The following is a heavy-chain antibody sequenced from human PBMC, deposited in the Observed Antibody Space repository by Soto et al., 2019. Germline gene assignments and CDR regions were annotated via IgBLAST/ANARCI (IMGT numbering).Heavy chain of an antibody. Sequence: QVQLVESGGGVVQPGRSLRLSCAASGFTFNNYGMYWVRQAPGTGLELVAVIWYDGSNQYYAGSVKGRFTISRDNSKNTLYLQMNSLRVEDTAVYYCASACSGGSHCYYYGMDVWGQGTTVTVSS. CDR1: GFTFNNYG. CDR3: ASACSGGSHCYYYGMDV. V-gene: IGHV3-33*01. CDR2: IWYDGSNQ. D-gene: IGHD2-15*01. J-gene: IGHJ6*02.